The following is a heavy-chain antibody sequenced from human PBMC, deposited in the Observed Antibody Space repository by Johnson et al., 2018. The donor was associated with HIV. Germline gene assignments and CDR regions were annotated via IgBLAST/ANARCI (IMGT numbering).Heavy chain of an antibody. CDR2: TRNKANSYTT. CDR1: GFTFDDYG. V-gene: IGHV3-72*01. CDR3: AREESSSSGDGFDI. Sequence: VQLVESGGGVVRPGGSLRLSCAASGFTFDDYGMSWVRQAPGKGLEWVGRTRNKANSYTTEYAASVKGRFTISRDNAKNSLYLQMNSLRVEDTAVYYCAREESSSSGDGFDIWGQGTMVTGSS. J-gene: IGHJ3*02. D-gene: IGHD6-6*01.